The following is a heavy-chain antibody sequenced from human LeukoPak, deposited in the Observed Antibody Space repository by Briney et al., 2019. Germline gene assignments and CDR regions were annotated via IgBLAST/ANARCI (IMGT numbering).Heavy chain of an antibody. CDR1: GYTFTGYY. CDR2: INPNSGGT. J-gene: IGHJ5*02. V-gene: IGHV1-2*02. D-gene: IGHD2-2*01. Sequence: ASVTVSCTASGYTFTGYYMHWVRQAPGQGLEWMGWINPNSGGTNYAQKFQGRVTMTRDTSISTAYVELSRLRSDDTAVYYCARGRDIVVVPAARFDPWGQGTLVTVSS. CDR3: ARGRDIVVVPAARFDP.